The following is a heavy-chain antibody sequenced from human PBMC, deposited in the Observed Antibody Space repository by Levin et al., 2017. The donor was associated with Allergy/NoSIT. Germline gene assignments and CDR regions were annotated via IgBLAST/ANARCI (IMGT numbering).Heavy chain of an antibody. J-gene: IGHJ5*01. Sequence: GGSLRLSCAASGFTFSSYGMHWVRQAPGKGLEWVAVIAYDGHNKYYIDSVRGRFTISRDNSKNTLYLQMNSLRAEDTAVYYCAKSGDDYGDYFSWFDFWGQGTLVTVSS. CDR3: AKSGDDYGDYFSWFDF. CDR2: IAYDGHNK. D-gene: IGHD4-17*01. CDR1: GFTFSSYG. V-gene: IGHV3-30*18.